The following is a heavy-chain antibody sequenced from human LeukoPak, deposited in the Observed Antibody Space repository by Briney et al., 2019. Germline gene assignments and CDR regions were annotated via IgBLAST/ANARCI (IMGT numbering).Heavy chain of an antibody. J-gene: IGHJ4*02. CDR3: ARAVSHAGTLDY. V-gene: IGHV3-21*01. CDR2: ISSSSSYI. D-gene: IGHD3-10*01. CDR1: GFTFSSYG. Sequence: GGSLRLSCEASGFTFSSYGMNWVRQAPGKGLEWVSSISSSSSYIYYADSVRGRFTISRDNAKNSLYLQMNSLRAEDTAVYYCARAVSHAGTLDYWGQGTLVTVSS.